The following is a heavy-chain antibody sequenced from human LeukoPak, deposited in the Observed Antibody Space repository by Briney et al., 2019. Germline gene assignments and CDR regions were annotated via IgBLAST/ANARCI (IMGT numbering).Heavy chain of an antibody. CDR3: ARDMHSSSWYTYWYFDL. D-gene: IGHD6-13*01. Sequence: GTSLRLSCAASGFTVSNYAIHWVRQAPGKGLEWVAVVSNDGTNKLYADSVKGRFTISRDNAKNSLYLQMNSLRAEDTAVYYCARDMHSSSWYTYWYFDLWGRGTLVTVSS. CDR1: GFTVSNYA. J-gene: IGHJ2*01. CDR2: VSNDGTNK. V-gene: IGHV3-30-3*01.